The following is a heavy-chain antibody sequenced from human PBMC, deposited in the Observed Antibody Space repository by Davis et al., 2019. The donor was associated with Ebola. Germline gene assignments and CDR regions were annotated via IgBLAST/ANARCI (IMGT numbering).Heavy chain of an antibody. CDR1: GFTFSAYY. CDR3: TRDLVGATRAGWFDP. Sequence: PGGSLRLSFAASGFTFSAYYMPWVRQLPGKGLVWVPRISSDGYSTTYTDSVKGRFTISRYNAKNTVYLQMNSLRVEDTAMFYCTRDLVGATRAGWFDPWGQGTLVAVSS. CDR2: ISSDGYST. D-gene: IGHD1-26*01. V-gene: IGHV3-74*01. J-gene: IGHJ5*02.